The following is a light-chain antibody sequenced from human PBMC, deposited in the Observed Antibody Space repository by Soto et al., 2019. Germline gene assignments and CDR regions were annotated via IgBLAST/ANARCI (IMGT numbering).Light chain of an antibody. CDR1: SSNIGTGYD. J-gene: IGLJ1*01. V-gene: IGLV1-40*01. Sequence: QSVLTQPPSVSGAPGQRVTISCPGSSSNIGTGYDVHWYQQLPGTTPKLLIYANNNRPSGVPDRFSGSKSGTSASLAITGLQADDEADYYCQSYDSSLSGYVFGTGTKVTVL. CDR3: QSYDSSLSGYV. CDR2: ANN.